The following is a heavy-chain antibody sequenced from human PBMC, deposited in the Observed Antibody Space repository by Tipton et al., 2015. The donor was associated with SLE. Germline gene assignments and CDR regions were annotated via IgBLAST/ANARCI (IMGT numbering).Heavy chain of an antibody. CDR1: GFSITNTYY. V-gene: IGHV4-38-2*02. D-gene: IGHD3-3*01. CDR3: ARGGITMFGLVTSDY. Sequence: TLSLTCSVSGFSITNTYYWGWIRQTPGKGLGWIGSFAHSGSTFYNPSLKSRVSISASTSKNEFSLTLTSVTVADTAVYFCARGGITMFGLVTSDYWGQGAMVTVSS. CDR2: FAHSGST. J-gene: IGHJ4*02.